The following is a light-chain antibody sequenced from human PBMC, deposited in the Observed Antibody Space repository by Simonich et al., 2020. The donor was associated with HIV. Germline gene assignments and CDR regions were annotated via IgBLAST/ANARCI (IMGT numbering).Light chain of an antibody. CDR1: QNVSSSY. CDR3: QQYGSSRT. V-gene: IGKV3-20*01. Sequence: EIVLTQSPGTLSLSPGETATLSCRASQNVSSSYLAWYQQKPGQAPRLLIYGASSRATGIPDRFSGSGSGTDFTLTISRLEPEEFAVYYCQQYGSSRTFGQWTKVEIK. J-gene: IGKJ1*01. CDR2: GAS.